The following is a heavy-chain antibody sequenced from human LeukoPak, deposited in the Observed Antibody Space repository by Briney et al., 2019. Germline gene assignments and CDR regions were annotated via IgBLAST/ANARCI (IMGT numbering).Heavy chain of an antibody. Sequence: SETLSLTCTVSGGSINSYYWSWIRQPPGKGLEGIGYVYHSGSPDYNPSLKSRVTISVDTSKTQFSLKLSSVTAADTAVYYCARVVLELRGYYYSGMDVWGQGTTVIVSS. CDR2: VYHSGSP. CDR1: GGSINSYY. CDR3: ARVVLELRGYYYSGMDV. J-gene: IGHJ6*02. V-gene: IGHV4-59*01. D-gene: IGHD1-7*01.